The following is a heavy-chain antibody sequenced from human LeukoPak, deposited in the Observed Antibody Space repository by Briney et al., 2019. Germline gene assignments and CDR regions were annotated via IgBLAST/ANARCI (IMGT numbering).Heavy chain of an antibody. Sequence: PGGSPRLSCAASGFTFSSYAMNWVRQAPGKGLEWVSAITGSGGRTYCADSVKGRFTISRDNSKNTLYLQMNSLRAEDTAVYYCARVIRLTYYYYYMDVWGKGTTVTISS. V-gene: IGHV3-23*01. CDR1: GFTFSSYA. CDR3: ARVIRLTYYYYYMDV. J-gene: IGHJ6*03. CDR2: ITGSGGRT. D-gene: IGHD2-8*01.